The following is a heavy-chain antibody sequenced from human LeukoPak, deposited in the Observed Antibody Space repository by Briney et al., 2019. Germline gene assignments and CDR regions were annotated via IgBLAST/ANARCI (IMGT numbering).Heavy chain of an antibody. CDR1: GYTFTGYY. CDR3: ARWEGEWKEAFDI. Sequence: ASVKVSCKASGYTFTGYYMHWVRQAPGQGLERMGWINPNSGGTDYAQKFRGRVTMTRDTSISTAYMELSRLRSDDTAVYYCARWEGEWKEAFDIWGQGTMVTVSS. J-gene: IGHJ3*02. CDR2: INPNSGGT. D-gene: IGHD3-10*01. V-gene: IGHV1-2*02.